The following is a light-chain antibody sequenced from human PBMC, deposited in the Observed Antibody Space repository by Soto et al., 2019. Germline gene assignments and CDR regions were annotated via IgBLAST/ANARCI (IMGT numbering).Light chain of an antibody. V-gene: IGLV1-51*01. J-gene: IGLJ3*02. CDR1: SSNIGNNY. CDR2: GNN. CDR3: GTWDSGLSAVV. Sequence: QSVLTQPPAVSAAPGQKVNISCSGSSSNIGNNYVSWYQQLPGTAPKLLIYGNNKRPSGIPDRFSGSKSGTSATLGITGLQTGDEADYYSGTWDSGLSAVVFGGGTTVTVL.